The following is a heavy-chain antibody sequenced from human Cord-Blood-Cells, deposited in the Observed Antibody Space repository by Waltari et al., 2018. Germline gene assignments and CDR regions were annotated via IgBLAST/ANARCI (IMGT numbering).Heavy chain of an antibody. CDR1: GLTFISYE. Sequence: EVQLVESGGGLVQPGGSLRLSCAAPGLTFISYEMNWVRRAPGKGLSWVSDSSSGCSTRDDADAGKGRVTLSRDNAKNSLDAEIERRGAEDTAVYYWARVILGGWHDYWGQGTLVTVSS. CDR2: SSSGCSTR. J-gene: IGHJ4*02. CDR3: ARVILGGWHDY. D-gene: IGHD3-16*01. V-gene: IGHV3-48*03.